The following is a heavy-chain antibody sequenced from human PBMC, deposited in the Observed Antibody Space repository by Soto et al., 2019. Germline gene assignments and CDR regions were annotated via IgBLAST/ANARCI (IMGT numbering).Heavy chain of an antibody. CDR2: IYSGGSV. CDR3: ARAREAVAGNDY. D-gene: IGHD6-19*01. Sequence: GGSQRLSCTASGFSVRSNDMSWVRQAPGKGLEWVSVIYSGGSVYYADAVEARFTISRDTSKNTVYLQMNSLRAEDTAVYYCARAREAVAGNDYWGQGTLVTVSS. V-gene: IGHV3-53*01. J-gene: IGHJ4*02. CDR1: GFSVRSND.